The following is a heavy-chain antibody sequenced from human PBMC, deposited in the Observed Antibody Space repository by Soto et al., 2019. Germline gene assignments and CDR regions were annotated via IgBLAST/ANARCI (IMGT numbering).Heavy chain of an antibody. Sequence: PGGSLRLSCAASGFTFINAWMSLVRQAPGKGLEWVGRIKGEADGGTTDYAAPVKGRITISRDHSKDTLYLQMNSLKTEDTAVYYCTTGLSNGYYNFDYWGQGTPLTVSS. J-gene: IGHJ4*02. CDR3: TTGLSNGYYNFDY. V-gene: IGHV3-15*01. CDR1: GFTFINAW. D-gene: IGHD3-22*01. CDR2: IKGEADGGTT.